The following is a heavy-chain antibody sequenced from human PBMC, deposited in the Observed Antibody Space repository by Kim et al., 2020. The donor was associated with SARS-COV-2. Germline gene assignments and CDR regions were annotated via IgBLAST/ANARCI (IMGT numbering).Heavy chain of an antibody. CDR3: ARGEMYYDILTGYGGYYYGMDV. CDR1: GYTFTSYG. V-gene: IGHV1-18*01. Sequence: ASVKVSCKASGYTFTSYGISWVRQAPGQGLEWMGWISAYNGNTNYAQKLQGRVTMTTDTSTSTAYMELRSLRSDDTAVYYCARGEMYYDILTGYGGYYYGMDVWGQGTTVTVSS. J-gene: IGHJ6*02. D-gene: IGHD3-9*01. CDR2: ISAYNGNT.